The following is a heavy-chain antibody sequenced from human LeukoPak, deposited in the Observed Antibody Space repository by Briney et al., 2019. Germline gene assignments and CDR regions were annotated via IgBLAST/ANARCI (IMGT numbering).Heavy chain of an antibody. D-gene: IGHD4-23*01. Sequence: SQTLSLTCTVSGVSISSGDYCWLWLRQPPGKGLEWIVYIYYSGSTYYNPSLKSRFTISVDTSKNQFSLKLISVTAADTAVYYCARPQDYGGLYYFDYWGQGTLVTVSS. J-gene: IGHJ4*02. V-gene: IGHV4-30-4*01. CDR3: ARPQDYGGLYYFDY. CDR2: IYYSGST. CDR1: GVSISSGDYC.